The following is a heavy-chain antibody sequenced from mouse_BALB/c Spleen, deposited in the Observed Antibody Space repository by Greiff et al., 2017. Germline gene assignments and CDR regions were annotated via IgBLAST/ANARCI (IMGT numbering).Heavy chain of an antibody. Sequence: EVMLVESGAELVKPGASVKLSCTASGFNIKDTYMHWVKQRPEQGLEWIGRIDPANGNTKYDPKFQGKATITADTSSNTAYLQLSSLTSEDTAVYYCARCSSSPYYAMDYWGQGTSVTVSS. CDR3: ARCSSSPYYAMDY. V-gene: IGHV14-3*02. D-gene: IGHD1-1*01. CDR1: GFNIKDTY. CDR2: IDPANGNT. J-gene: IGHJ4*01.